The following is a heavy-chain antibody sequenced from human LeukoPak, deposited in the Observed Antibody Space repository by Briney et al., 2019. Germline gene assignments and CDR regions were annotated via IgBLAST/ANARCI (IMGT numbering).Heavy chain of an antibody. CDR1: GFTFSSYS. Sequence: GGSLRLSCAASGFTFSSYSMNWVRQAPGKGLEWVSYISSTGSVIYYADSVRGRFTISRDNAKNSLYLQMNSLRAEDTAVYYCARALSLSHWGQGTLVTVSS. J-gene: IGHJ4*02. D-gene: IGHD2/OR15-2a*01. V-gene: IGHV3-48*01. CDR3: ARALSLSH. CDR2: ISSTGSVI.